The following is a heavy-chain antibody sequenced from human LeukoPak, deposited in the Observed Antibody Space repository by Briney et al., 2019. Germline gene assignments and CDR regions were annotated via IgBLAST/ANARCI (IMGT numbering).Heavy chain of an antibody. J-gene: IGHJ3*02. V-gene: IGHV3-23*01. CDR1: GFTFSSYA. CDR3: AKDRVGRLVHDAFDI. CDR2: ISGSGGST. D-gene: IGHD6-6*01. Sequence: PGGSLRLSCAASGFTFSSYAMSWVRQAPGKGLEWVSAISGSGGSTYYADSVKGRFTISRDNSKNTLSLQMNSLRAEDTAIYYCAKDRVGRLVHDAFDIWGQGTMVTVSS.